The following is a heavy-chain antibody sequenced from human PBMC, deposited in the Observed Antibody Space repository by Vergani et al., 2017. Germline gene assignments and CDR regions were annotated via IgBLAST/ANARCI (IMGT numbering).Heavy chain of an antibody. J-gene: IGHJ4*02. Sequence: QVQLQESGPGLVKPSETLSLTCTVSGGSISSYYWSWIRQPAGKGLEWIGRIYTSGSTNYKPSLKSRVTISVDTSKDQFSLKLSSVTAADTAVYYCARDLGLGYYDSGGYSETPRRYFDYWGQGTLVTVSS. D-gene: IGHD3-22*01. CDR1: GGSISSYY. V-gene: IGHV4-4*07. CDR2: IYTSGST. CDR3: ARDLGLGYYDSGGYSETPRRYFDY.